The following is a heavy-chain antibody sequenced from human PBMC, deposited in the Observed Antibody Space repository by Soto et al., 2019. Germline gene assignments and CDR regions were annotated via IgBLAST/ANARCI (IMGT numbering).Heavy chain of an antibody. Sequence: QVQLVQSGAEVMKPGASVKVSCKASGYTFNRHYIQWVRQAPGQGLEWMGMIDPSGGDTNYAKKFQGRVTLTSDTSTSTVYMELSSLRSEDTAVYYCAKRRGVGLTRSSFDYWGPGTLVIVSS. CDR1: GYTFNRHY. D-gene: IGHD1-26*01. V-gene: IGHV1-46*02. CDR2: IDPSGGDT. J-gene: IGHJ4*02. CDR3: AKRRGVGLTRSSFDY.